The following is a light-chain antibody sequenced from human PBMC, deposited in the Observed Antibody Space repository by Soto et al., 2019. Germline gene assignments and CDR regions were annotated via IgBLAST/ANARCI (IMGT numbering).Light chain of an antibody. J-gene: IGKJ2*01. Sequence: DIQMTQSPSSLSASVGDRVTITCRASKSISSYLNWYKQKPGKAPKLLLYAASSLKSGVPSKFSGSGSGTDFTLTISSLQPEDFATYYCQQSYSTPPTFGQGTKLEIK. V-gene: IGKV1-39*01. CDR1: KSISSY. CDR2: AAS. CDR3: QQSYSTPPT.